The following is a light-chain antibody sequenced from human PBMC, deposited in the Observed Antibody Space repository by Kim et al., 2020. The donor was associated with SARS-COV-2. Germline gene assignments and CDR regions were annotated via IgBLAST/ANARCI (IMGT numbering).Light chain of an antibody. V-gene: IGLV2-11*01. CDR1: SSDVGSYNY. Sequence: QSALTQPRSVSGSPGQSVTISCTGTSSDVGSYNYVSWYQQHPGKAPKLMIYDVSKRPSGVPDRFSGSKSGNTASLTISGLQAEDDADYYCCSYAGSYPLFGGGTQLTVL. J-gene: IGLJ2*01. CDR3: CSYAGSYPL. CDR2: DVS.